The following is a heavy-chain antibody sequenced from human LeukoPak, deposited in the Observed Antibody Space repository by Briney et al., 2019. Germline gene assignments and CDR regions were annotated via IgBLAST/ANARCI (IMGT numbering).Heavy chain of an antibody. CDR3: ARDRAWATRVDAFDI. D-gene: IGHD5-24*01. CDR2: IYTSGST. CDR1: GGSISSYY. J-gene: IGHJ3*02. V-gene: IGHV4-4*07. Sequence: SETLSLTCTVSGGSISSYYWSWIRQPAGKGLEWIGRIYTSGSTNYNPSLKSRVTMSVDTSKNQFSLKLSSVTAADTAVYYCARDRAWATRVDAFDIWGQGTMVTVSS.